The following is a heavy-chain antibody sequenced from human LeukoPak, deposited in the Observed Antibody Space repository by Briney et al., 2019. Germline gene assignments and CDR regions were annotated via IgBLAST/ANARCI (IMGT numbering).Heavy chain of an antibody. D-gene: IGHD6-6*01. CDR1: GFTFSSYG. V-gene: IGHV3-30*02. J-gene: IGHJ4*02. Sequence: GGSLRLSCAASGFTFSSYGMHWVRQAPGKGLEWVAFIRYDGSNKYYADSVKGRFTISRDNSKNTPYLQMNSLRAEDTAVYYCAKDRSSSSVYWGQGTLVTVSS. CDR3: AKDRSSSSVY. CDR2: IRYDGSNK.